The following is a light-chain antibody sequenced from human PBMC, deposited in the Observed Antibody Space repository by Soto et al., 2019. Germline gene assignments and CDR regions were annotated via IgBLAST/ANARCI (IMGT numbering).Light chain of an antibody. Sequence: DLKMTQSPSSGSASVGDRVSITCRASQGISNWLAWYQQKPGRAPKLLIYTGSSLQSGVPSRFSGTGSGTDFTLTISSLQPEDVAAYYCQQANSFPLTFGGGTKVEIK. CDR2: TGS. CDR1: QGISNW. J-gene: IGKJ4*01. CDR3: QQANSFPLT. V-gene: IGKV1-12*01.